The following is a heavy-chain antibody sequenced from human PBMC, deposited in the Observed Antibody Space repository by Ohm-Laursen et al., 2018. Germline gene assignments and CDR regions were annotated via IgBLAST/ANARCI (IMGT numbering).Heavy chain of an antibody. J-gene: IGHJ6*02. CDR2: INPNSGGT. V-gene: IGHV1-2*02. Sequence: SVKVSCKASGYTFTGYYMHWVRQAPGQGLEWMGWINPNSGGTNYAQKFQCRVTMTRDTSISTAYMELSRLRSDDTAVYYCARDPGFFDYYDSSGYGMDVWGQGTTVTVSS. CDR3: ARDPGFFDYYDSSGYGMDV. CDR1: GYTFTGYY. D-gene: IGHD3-22*01.